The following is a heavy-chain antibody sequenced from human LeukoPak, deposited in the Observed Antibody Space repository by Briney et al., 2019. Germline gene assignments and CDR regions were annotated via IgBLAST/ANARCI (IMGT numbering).Heavy chain of an antibody. J-gene: IGHJ5*01. CDR2: ILNDGTWE. D-gene: IGHD3-16*01. Sequence: GGSLRLSCAASGFTYSDYGMHWVRQAPGRGLEWVAFILNDGTWEYYPDSVKGRLPISRDNSRNTLYLQMNSVRLEDTAIYYCVKGGSISHNWFDSWGQGTLVTVSS. CDR3: VKGGSISHNWFDS. V-gene: IGHV3-30*02. CDR1: GFTYSDYG.